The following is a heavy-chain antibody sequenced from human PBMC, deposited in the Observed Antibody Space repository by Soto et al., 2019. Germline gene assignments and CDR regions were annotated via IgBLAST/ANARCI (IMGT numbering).Heavy chain of an antibody. CDR1: GFTFSSYA. CDR3: VKSFTIHLRRPFDY. Sequence: GGSLRLSCAASGFTFSSYAMSWVRQAPGKGLEWVSAISGDGGSTYYADSVKGRFIIARDNSKNILYLQMSSLRVEDTAVYYCVKSFTIHLRRPFDYWGRGTLVTVSS. CDR2: ISGDGGST. J-gene: IGHJ4*02. D-gene: IGHD5-18*01. V-gene: IGHV3-23*01.